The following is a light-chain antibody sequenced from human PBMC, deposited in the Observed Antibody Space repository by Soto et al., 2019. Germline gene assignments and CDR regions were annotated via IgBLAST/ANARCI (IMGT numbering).Light chain of an antibody. J-gene: IGLJ3*02. CDR1: SSDVGAYNY. Sequence: QSALTQPRSVSGYPGQSVTISCTGTSSDVGAYNYVSWYQHHPGKAPKVMIYDVSERPSGVPDRFSGSKSDNKASLTISGLHAEDDADYYCCSYAGSHSWVFGGGTKLTVL. CDR3: CSYAGSHSWV. CDR2: DVS. V-gene: IGLV2-11*01.